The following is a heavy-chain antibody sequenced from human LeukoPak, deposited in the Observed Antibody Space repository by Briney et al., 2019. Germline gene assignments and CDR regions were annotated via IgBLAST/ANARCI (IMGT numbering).Heavy chain of an antibody. V-gene: IGHV4-38-2*01. CDR3: ARTNYYGSGNYAKFDY. Sequence: SETLSLTCAVSGYSISSGYSWGWIRQPPGKGLEWIGYIYHSGSTYYDPSLKSRVTISVDTSKNQFPLKLSSVTAADTAVYYCARTNYYGSGNYAKFDYWGQGTLVTVSS. CDR1: GYSISSGYS. J-gene: IGHJ4*02. CDR2: IYHSGST. D-gene: IGHD3-10*01.